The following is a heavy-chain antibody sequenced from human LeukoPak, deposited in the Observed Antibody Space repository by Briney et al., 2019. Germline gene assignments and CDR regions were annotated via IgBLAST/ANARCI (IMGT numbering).Heavy chain of an antibody. Sequence: PGGSLRLSCAASGFTFSSYWISWVRQAPGKGLEWVANIKQDGSEKYYVDSVKGRFTISRDNAKNSLYLQMNSLRAEDTAVFYCAREGNRRSFDYWGQGTLVTVSS. D-gene: IGHD1-14*01. CDR1: GFTFSSYW. V-gene: IGHV3-7*01. J-gene: IGHJ4*02. CDR3: AREGNRRSFDY. CDR2: IKQDGSEK.